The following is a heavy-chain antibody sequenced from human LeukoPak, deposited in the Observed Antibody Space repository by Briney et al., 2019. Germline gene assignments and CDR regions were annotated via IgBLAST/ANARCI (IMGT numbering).Heavy chain of an antibody. CDR2: ITGSGGST. CDR1: GFTFSSYA. D-gene: IGHD6-13*01. J-gene: IGHJ5*02. Sequence: PGGSLRLSCAASGFTFSSYAMNWVRQAPGKGLEWVSLITGSGGSTHYADSVKGRFTISRDNSKNTLYLQMNSLRAEDTAVYYCAKKGIAAAGDWFDPWGQGTLVTVSS. V-gene: IGHV3-23*01. CDR3: AKKGIAAAGDWFDP.